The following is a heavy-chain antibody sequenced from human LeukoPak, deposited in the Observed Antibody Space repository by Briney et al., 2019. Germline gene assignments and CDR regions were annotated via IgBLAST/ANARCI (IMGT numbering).Heavy chain of an antibody. CDR1: GFPFGSYT. J-gene: IGHJ5*02. CDR3: AREELGSSLGFDP. Sequence: GGSLSLSCAASGFPFGSYTIHWVRRPPGKGLEWVAVISFDGSNKYYADSVKGRFTISRDNSKNTLYLQMNSLRAEDTAVYYCAREELGSSLGFDPWGQGTLVTVSS. D-gene: IGHD3-16*01. CDR2: ISFDGSNK. V-gene: IGHV3-30-3*01.